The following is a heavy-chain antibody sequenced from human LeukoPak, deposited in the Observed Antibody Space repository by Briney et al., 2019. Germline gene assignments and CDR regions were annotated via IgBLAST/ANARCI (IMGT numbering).Heavy chain of an antibody. CDR3: TTIGVVVKGYDY. CDR1: GFTFSNAW. CDR2: IKSKTDGGTT. J-gene: IGHJ4*02. Sequence: GGSLRLSCAASGFTFSNAWMSWVRQAPGKGLEWVGRIKSKTDGGTTDYAAPVKGRFAISRDDSKNTLYLQMNSLKTEDTAVYYCTTIGVVVKGYDYWGQGTLVTVSS. V-gene: IGHV3-15*01. D-gene: IGHD3-22*01.